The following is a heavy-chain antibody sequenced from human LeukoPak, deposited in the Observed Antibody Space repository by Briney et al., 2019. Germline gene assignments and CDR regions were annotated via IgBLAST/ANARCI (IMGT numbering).Heavy chain of an antibody. CDR1: GYTFTSYG. V-gene: IGHV1-18*01. J-gene: IGHJ4*02. Sequence: ASVKVSCKASGYTFTSYGISWVRQAPGQGLEWMGWISAYNGNTNYAQKLQGRVTMTTDTSTSTAYMELRSLRSDDTAVYYCARDPRPAYYDSSGYCDYWGQGTLVTVSS. CDR3: ARDPRPAYYDSSGYCDY. CDR2: ISAYNGNT. D-gene: IGHD3-22*01.